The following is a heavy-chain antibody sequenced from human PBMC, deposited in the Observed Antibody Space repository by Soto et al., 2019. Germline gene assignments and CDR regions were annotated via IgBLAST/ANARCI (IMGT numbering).Heavy chain of an antibody. CDR3: ARGVNGVFDY. Sequence: PSETLSLTCTVSGGSISSGGYYWSWIRQHPGKGLEWIGYIYYSGSTYYNPSLKSRVTISVDTSKNQFSLKLSSVTAADTAVYYCARGVNGVFDYWGQGTLVTVSS. CDR1: GGSISSGGYY. V-gene: IGHV4-31*03. J-gene: IGHJ4*02. D-gene: IGHD3-10*01. CDR2: IYYSGST.